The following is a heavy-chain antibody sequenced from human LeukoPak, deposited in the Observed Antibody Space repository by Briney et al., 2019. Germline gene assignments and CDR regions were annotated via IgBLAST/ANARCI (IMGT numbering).Heavy chain of an antibody. CDR2: IYYSGST. CDR3: ARHQSGNYYGSGSPDY. V-gene: IGHV4-59*04. J-gene: IGHJ4*02. Sequence: PSETLSLTCTVSGGSISSYYWSWIRQPPGKGLEWIGYIYYSGSTYYNPSLKSRVTISVDTSKNQFSLKLSSVTAADTAVYYCARHQSGNYYGSGSPDYWGQGTLVTVSS. CDR1: GGSISSYY. D-gene: IGHD3-10*01.